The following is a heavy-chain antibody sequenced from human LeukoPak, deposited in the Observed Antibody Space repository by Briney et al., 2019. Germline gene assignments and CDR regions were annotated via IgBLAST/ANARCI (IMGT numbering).Heavy chain of an antibody. CDR3: ARIHRYCSGGACYVLDN. Sequence: PSETLSLTCTVSGGSISSYYWSWIRQPPGKGLEWIGYIYYSGSTNYNPSLKSRVTISVDTSKNQFSLKLSSVTAADTAVYYCARIHRYCSGGACYVLDNWGQGTLVAVSS. D-gene: IGHD2-15*01. V-gene: IGHV4-59*01. CDR2: IYYSGST. J-gene: IGHJ4*02. CDR1: GGSISSYY.